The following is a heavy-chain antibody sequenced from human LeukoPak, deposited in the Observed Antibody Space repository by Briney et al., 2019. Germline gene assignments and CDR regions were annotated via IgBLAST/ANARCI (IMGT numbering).Heavy chain of an antibody. Sequence: SQTLSLTCTVSGGSISSGGYYWSWIRQHPGKGLEWIGYIYYSGSTYYNPSLKSRVTISVDTSKNQFSLKLSSVTAADTAVYYCARGLPNDYGDYRSNYYYGMDVWGQGTTVTVSS. D-gene: IGHD4-17*01. CDR1: GGSISSGGYY. V-gene: IGHV4-31*03. J-gene: IGHJ6*02. CDR2: IYYSGST. CDR3: ARGLPNDYGDYRSNYYYGMDV.